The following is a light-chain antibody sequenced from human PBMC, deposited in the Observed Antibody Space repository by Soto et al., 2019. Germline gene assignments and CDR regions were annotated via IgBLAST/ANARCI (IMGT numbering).Light chain of an antibody. Sequence: EIVLTQSPGTLSLSPGERATLSCRASQRVSSSYFAGNEKQPGQAQRLLIYGASSRATVIPDRFSVRGSGTDFTVTISIMEPDDFAVYYCQQYGSLWTFGQGTKVDIK. CDR2: GAS. J-gene: IGKJ1*01. CDR3: QQYGSLWT. V-gene: IGKV3-20*01. CDR1: QRVSSSY.